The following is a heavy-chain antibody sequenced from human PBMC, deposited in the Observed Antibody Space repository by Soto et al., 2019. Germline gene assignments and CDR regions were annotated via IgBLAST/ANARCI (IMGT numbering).Heavy chain of an antibody. J-gene: IGHJ4*02. CDR3: ARTRAGTTSNPLDY. V-gene: IGHV3-7*04. D-gene: IGHD1-1*01. CDR2: IKQDGSEK. CDR1: GFTFSSYW. Sequence: GGSLRLSCAASGFTFSSYWMSWVRQAPGKGLEWVANIKQDGSEKYYVDSVKGRFTISRDNAKNSLYLQMNSLRAEDTAVYYCARTRAGTTSNPLDYWGQGTLVTVSS.